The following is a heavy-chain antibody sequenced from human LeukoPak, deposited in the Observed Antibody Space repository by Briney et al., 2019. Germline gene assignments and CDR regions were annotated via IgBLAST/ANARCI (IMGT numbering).Heavy chain of an antibody. Sequence: GGSLRLSCAASGFTFSSYAMHWVRQAPGKGLEWVAVISYDGSNKYYADSVKGRFTISRDNSKNTLYLQMNSLRAEDTAVYYCAREEVGDFYDSSGYQGAFDIWGQGTMVTVSS. CDR3: AREEVGDFYDSSGYQGAFDI. J-gene: IGHJ3*02. CDR1: GFTFSSYA. D-gene: IGHD3-22*01. V-gene: IGHV3-30*04. CDR2: ISYDGSNK.